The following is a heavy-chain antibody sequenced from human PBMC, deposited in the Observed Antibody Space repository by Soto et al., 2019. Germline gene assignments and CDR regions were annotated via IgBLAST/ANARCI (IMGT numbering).Heavy chain of an antibody. Sequence: PSETLSLTCTVSGGSISSSSWNWIRQAPGKRLEWIGCIFYTGSTNFNPSLESRVAMSLDTSKNQFSLRLSSVTAADTAVYYCARGRIQLWYPFDYWGQGTLVTVSS. CDR3: ARGRIQLWYPFDY. J-gene: IGHJ4*02. CDR1: GGSISSSS. CDR2: IFYTGST. V-gene: IGHV4-59*08. D-gene: IGHD5-18*01.